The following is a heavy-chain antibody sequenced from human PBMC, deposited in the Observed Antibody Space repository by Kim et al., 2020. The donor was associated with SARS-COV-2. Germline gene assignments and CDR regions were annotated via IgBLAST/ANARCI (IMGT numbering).Heavy chain of an antibody. CDR1: GGSISSSSYY. CDR2: IYYSGNT. CDR3: ARLGGTNYFDY. D-gene: IGHD2-15*01. Sequence: SETLSLTCTVSGGSISSSSYYWGWIRQPPGKGLEWIGSIYYSGNTYYNPSLKSRVTISVDTSKNQFSLKLSSVTAADTAVYYCARLGGTNYFDYWGQGTLVTVSS. V-gene: IGHV4-39*01. J-gene: IGHJ4*02.